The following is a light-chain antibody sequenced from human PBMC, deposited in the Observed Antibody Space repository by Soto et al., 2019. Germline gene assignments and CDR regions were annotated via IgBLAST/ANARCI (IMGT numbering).Light chain of an antibody. CDR3: QQFNSYPIT. V-gene: IGKV1-13*02. CDR2: DAS. Sequence: AIQLTQSPSSLSASVGDRVTITCRASQGISRALAWYQQKPGKAPKLLIYDASSLESGVPSRLSGSGSGTEFTLTISSLQPEDFATYYCQQFNSYPITFGQGTRLEIK. J-gene: IGKJ5*01. CDR1: QGISRA.